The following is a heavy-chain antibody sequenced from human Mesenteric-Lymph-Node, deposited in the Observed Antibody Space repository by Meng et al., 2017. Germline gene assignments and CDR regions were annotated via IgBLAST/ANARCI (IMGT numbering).Heavy chain of an antibody. CDR2: ISPYNGNT. CDR1: GYTFTGYY. D-gene: IGHD6-19*01. Sequence: ASVKVSCKASGYTFTGYYMHWVRQAPGQGLEWMGWISPYNGNTNYAQKLQGRVTVTTDSSTGTAYMELRSLRYDDTAMYYCARGGSGWAAFDYWGQGTLVTVSS. J-gene: IGHJ4*02. V-gene: IGHV1-18*04. CDR3: ARGGSGWAAFDY.